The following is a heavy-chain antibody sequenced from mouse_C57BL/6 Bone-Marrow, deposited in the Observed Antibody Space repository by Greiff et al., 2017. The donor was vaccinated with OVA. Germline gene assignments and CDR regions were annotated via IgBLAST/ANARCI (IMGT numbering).Heavy chain of an antibody. CDR1: GFTFSSYA. CDR3: ARDRYGSSYDWYFDV. D-gene: IGHD1-1*01. CDR2: ISDGGSYT. J-gene: IGHJ1*03. Sequence: EVQLQESGGGLVKPGGSLKLSCAASGFTFSSYAMSWVRQTPEQRLEWVATISDGGSYTYYPDNVKGRFTISRDNAKNNLYLQMSHLKSEDTAMYYCARDRYGSSYDWYFDVWGTGTTVTVSS. V-gene: IGHV5-4*01.